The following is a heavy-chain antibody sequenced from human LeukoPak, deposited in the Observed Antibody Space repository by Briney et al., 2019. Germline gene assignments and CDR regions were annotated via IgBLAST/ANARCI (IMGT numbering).Heavy chain of an antibody. Sequence: GGSLRLSCAASGFTFSSYGMHWVRQAPGKGLEWVAFIRYDGSNKYYADSVKGRLTISRDNSKNTLYLQMNSLRAEDTAVYYCAKDRVPLKQQPVDYWGQGTLVTVSS. D-gene: IGHD6-13*01. CDR3: AKDRVPLKQQPVDY. CDR2: IRYDGSNK. CDR1: GFTFSSYG. J-gene: IGHJ4*02. V-gene: IGHV3-30*02.